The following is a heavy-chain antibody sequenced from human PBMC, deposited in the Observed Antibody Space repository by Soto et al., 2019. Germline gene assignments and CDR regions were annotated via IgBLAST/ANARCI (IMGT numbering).Heavy chain of an antibody. CDR3: ASRLTLATTTGDAFAL. CDR2: IYYSEST. J-gene: IGHJ3*01. Sequence: QVQLQESGPGLVKPSETLSLTCTVSSGSIINYYWCWIRQPPGTGMELIGFIYYSESTNSNSVLKRRVNMSVDMSRQQLSLQLNSVTAADTAVSYCASRLTLATTTGDAFALWGQGTMVTVSS. CDR1: SGSIINYY. V-gene: IGHV4-59*01. D-gene: IGHD4-17*01.